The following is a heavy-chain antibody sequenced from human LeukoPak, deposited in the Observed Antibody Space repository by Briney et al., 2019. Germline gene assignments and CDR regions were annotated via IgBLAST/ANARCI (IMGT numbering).Heavy chain of an antibody. CDR2: ISGSSAYT. Sequence: PGGSLRLSCAASGFTFSNYAMSWLRQAPGQGLEGISSISGSSAYTAYADSVKGRFTIPRDNSENTLYLQMNSLRAEDAAVYYCAQDVGYCINGVCYKYFQHWGQGTLVTVSS. D-gene: IGHD2-8*01. CDR3: AQDVGYCINGVCYKYFQH. CDR1: GFTFSNYA. V-gene: IGHV3-23*01. J-gene: IGHJ1*01.